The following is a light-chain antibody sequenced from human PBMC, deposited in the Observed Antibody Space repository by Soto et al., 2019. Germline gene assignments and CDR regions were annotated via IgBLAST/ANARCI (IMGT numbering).Light chain of an antibody. CDR2: EVS. J-gene: IGLJ3*02. CDR1: SSDVGGYNY. V-gene: IGLV2-14*01. CDR3: SSYTTISTLEV. Sequence: QSALTQPASVSGSPGQSITISCTGTSSDVGGYNYVSWYQQHPGKAPKLMIYEVSNRLSGVSNRFSGSKSGNTASLTISGLQAEDEADYYCSSYTTISTLEVFGGGTKLTVL.